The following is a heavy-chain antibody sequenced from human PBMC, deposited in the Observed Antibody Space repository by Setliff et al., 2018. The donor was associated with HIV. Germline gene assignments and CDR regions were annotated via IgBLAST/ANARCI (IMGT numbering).Heavy chain of an antibody. CDR1: GYTFSNYY. CDR2: INPSAVT. J-gene: IGHJ4*02. CDR3: VRGGGSSAYPPFEY. Sequence: ASVKVSCKASGYTFSNYYIHWVRQAPGQGLEWMGIINPSAVTSYGQKFQGRLTVTRDTSTSTVYMGLSSLRSEDTAVYYCVRGGGSSAYPPFEYWGQGTLVTVSS. V-gene: IGHV1-46*01. D-gene: IGHD3-16*01.